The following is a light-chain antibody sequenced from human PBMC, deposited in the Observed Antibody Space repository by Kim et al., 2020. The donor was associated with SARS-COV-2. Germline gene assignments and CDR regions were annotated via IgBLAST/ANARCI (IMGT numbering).Light chain of an antibody. CDR3: GAWDSGLDALV. J-gene: IGLJ2*01. V-gene: IGLV1-51*01. CDR2: DNN. Sequence: QSVLTQPPSVSAAPGQKVTISCSGSGSNIGNNYVSWYQQLPGTAPKLLIYDNNERPSGIPDRFSGSKSGTSATLGITGLQTGDEADYYCGAWDSGLDALVFGGGTQLTVL. CDR1: GSNIGNNY.